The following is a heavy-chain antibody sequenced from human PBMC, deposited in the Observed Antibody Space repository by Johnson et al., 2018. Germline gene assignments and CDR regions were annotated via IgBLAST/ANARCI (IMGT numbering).Heavy chain of an antibody. CDR2: ISGTRSII. D-gene: IGHD6-6*01. Sequence: EVQLVETGGGLVQPGGSLRLSCAASGFTFSTYSMNWVRQAPGKGLEWVSYISGTRSIIYYADSVKGRFTISSDKAKISLDLQMNSLRAEDTAGYYCAKGVPPPPGALDIWGQGTMVTVSS. CDR1: GFTFSTYS. J-gene: IGHJ3*02. CDR3: AKGVPPPPGALDI. V-gene: IGHV3-48*01.